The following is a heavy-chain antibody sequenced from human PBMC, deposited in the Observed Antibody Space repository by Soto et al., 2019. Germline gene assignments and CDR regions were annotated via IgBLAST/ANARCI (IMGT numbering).Heavy chain of an antibody. CDR1: GGSINNYY. J-gene: IGHJ4*02. CDR3: ARRYGGNYDY. D-gene: IGHD1-26*01. V-gene: IGHV4-59*01. CDR2: IYYSGST. Sequence: QVQLQESGPGLVKPSETLSLTCTVSGGSINNYYWSWIRQPPGKGLEWIGYIYYSGSTNYNPSLKSRVTISVDPSKNQFSLKLSSVTAADTAVYYCARRYGGNYDYWGQGTLVSVSS.